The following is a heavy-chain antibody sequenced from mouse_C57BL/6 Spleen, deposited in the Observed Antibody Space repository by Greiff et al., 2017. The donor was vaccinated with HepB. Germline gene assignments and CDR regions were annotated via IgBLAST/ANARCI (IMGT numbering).Heavy chain of an antibody. CDR2: INPGSGGT. V-gene: IGHV1-54*01. J-gene: IGHJ3*01. Sequence: VQLQESGAELVRPGTSVKVSCKASGYAFTTYLIVWVKQRTGQGLVWIGVINPGSGGTNYNEKFKGKATLTENKSSSTAYMPLSSLTSEDSAVYFCAESDSSYHFAYWGQGTLVTVSA. D-gene: IGHD3-2*02. CDR1: GYAFTTYL. CDR3: AESDSSYHFAY.